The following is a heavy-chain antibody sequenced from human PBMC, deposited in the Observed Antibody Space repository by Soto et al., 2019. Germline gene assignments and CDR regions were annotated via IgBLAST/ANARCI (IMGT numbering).Heavy chain of an antibody. Sequence: QVQLVQSGAEVKKPGSSVKVSCKASGGTFSSYAISWVRQAPGQGLEWMGGIIPIFGTANYAQKFQGRVTITADESTSTAYMELSSLRSDHTAVYYCARESRYCSGGSCYFLPGIDYWGQGTLVTVSS. D-gene: IGHD2-15*01. V-gene: IGHV1-69*12. CDR1: GGTFSSYA. CDR3: ARESRYCSGGSCYFLPGIDY. J-gene: IGHJ4*02. CDR2: IIPIFGTA.